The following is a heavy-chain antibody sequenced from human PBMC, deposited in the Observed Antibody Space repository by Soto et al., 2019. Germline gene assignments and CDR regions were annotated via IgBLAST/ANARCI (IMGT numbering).Heavy chain of an antibody. CDR1: GGSISSGGYY. J-gene: IGHJ2*01. CDR3: ARDARGRGGSKNFDL. Sequence: QVQLQESGPGLVKPSQTLSLTCTVSGGSISSGGYYWSWIRQHPGKGLEWIGYIYYSGSTYYNPSLKSRVTISVDTSKNHFSLKLSSVTAADTAVYYCARDARGRGGSKNFDLWGRGTLVTVSS. V-gene: IGHV4-31*03. CDR2: IYYSGST. D-gene: IGHD1-26*01.